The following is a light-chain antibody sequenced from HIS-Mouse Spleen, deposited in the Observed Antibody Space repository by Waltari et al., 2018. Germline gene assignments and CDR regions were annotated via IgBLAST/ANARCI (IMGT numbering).Light chain of an antibody. CDR1: SSDVGGSNY. Sequence: QSALTQPASVSGSPGQSITLSCTGTSSDVGGSNYVSWYQQHPGKAPKLMIYEVSNQPSGVSNRFSGSKSGNTASLTISGLQAEDEADYYCCSYAGSSTWVFGGGTKLTVL. CDR2: EVS. CDR3: CSYAGSSTWV. V-gene: IGLV2-23*02. J-gene: IGLJ3*02.